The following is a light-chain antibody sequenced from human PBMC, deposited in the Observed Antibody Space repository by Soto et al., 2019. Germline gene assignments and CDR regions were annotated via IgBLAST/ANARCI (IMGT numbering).Light chain of an antibody. CDR2: EVT. Sequence: QSVLTQPPSASGSPGQSVTISCTGASGDVGGYNYVSWYQQHPGKAPKLMIYEVTKRPSGVPDRFSGSRSGNTASLTISGLQAEDEADYYCSSYTDSSNYVFGTGTKVTVL. J-gene: IGLJ1*01. V-gene: IGLV2-8*01. CDR3: SSYTDSSNYV. CDR1: SGDVGGYNY.